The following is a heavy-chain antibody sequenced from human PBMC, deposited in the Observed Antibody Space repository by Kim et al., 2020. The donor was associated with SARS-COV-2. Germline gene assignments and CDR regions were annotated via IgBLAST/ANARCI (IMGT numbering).Heavy chain of an antibody. CDR3: AKDFYDTGAGAAFDI. V-gene: IGHV3-9*01. D-gene: IGHD3-3*01. J-gene: IGHJ3*02. CDR1: GFTFDDYA. Sequence: GGSLRLSCAASGFTFDDYAMHWVRQAPGKGLEWVSGISWNSGSIGYADSVKGRFTISRDNAKNSLYLQMNSLRAEDTALYYCAKDFYDTGAGAAFDIWGQGTMVTVSS. CDR2: ISWNSGSI.